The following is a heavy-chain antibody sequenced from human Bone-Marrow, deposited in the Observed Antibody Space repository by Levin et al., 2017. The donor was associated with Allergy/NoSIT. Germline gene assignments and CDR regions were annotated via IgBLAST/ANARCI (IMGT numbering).Heavy chain of an antibody. V-gene: IGHV3-53*01. CDR2: IDSGGST. CDR1: GFTARNNH. Sequence: GESLKISCAVSGFTARNNHMSWVRQAPGKGLEWVSVIDSGGSTYYADSVKGRFIFSRDISKNTLYLQMDRLRADDTAVYYCARDRSGSFSFDSWGQGTLVTVSS. CDR3: ARDRSGSFSFDS. J-gene: IGHJ4*02. D-gene: IGHD1-26*01.